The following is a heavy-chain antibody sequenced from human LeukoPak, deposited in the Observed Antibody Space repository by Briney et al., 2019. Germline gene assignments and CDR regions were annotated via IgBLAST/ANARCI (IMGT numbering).Heavy chain of an antibody. CDR2: IGPSGSVT. J-gene: IGHJ4*02. CDR3: ATMTGFDH. V-gene: IGHV3-23*01. CDR1: GFTFSTSD. Sequence: EGSLRLSCAVSGFTFSTSDMSWVRHVPGKGLEWVSTIGPSGSVTIYADSMKGRITISRDNSKNTLYLQMNSLRAEDTAVYYCATMTGFDHWGQGTPVTVS.